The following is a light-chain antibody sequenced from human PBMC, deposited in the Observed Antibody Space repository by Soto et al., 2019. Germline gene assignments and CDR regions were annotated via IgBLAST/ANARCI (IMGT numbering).Light chain of an antibody. V-gene: IGLV2-14*01. Sequence: QSALTQPASVSGSPGQSITISCTGTSSDVGGYNYVSWYQQHPGKAPKVMIYDVSDRPSGVSNRFSGSKSGNTASLTISGLQAEDEADYYCSSYTRSSIVVFGGGTQLTVL. J-gene: IGLJ2*01. CDR1: SSDVGGYNY. CDR2: DVS. CDR3: SSYTRSSIVV.